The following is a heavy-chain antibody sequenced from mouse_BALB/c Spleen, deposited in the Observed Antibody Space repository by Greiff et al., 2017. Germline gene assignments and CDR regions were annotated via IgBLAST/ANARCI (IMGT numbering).Heavy chain of an antibody. Sequence: DVKLVESGGGLVQPGGSLKLSCAASGFTFSSYGMSWVRQTPDKRLELVATINSNGGSTYYPDSVKGRFTISRDNAKNTLYLQMSSLKSEDTAMYYCARDRGYLDYWGQGTTLTVSS. D-gene: IGHD3-1*01. CDR1: GFTFSSYG. CDR3: ARDRGYLDY. V-gene: IGHV5-6-3*01. CDR2: INSNGGST. J-gene: IGHJ2*01.